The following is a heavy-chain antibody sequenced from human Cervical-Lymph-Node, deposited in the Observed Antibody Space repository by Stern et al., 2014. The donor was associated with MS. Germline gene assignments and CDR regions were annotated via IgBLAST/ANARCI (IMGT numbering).Heavy chain of an antibody. Sequence: HITLKESGPTLVKPTQTLPLTCTFSGFSHRTSGVGVGWIRQPPVQALQWLAHIYWDDNESYSPSLKTRLTITKDASKNQVVLTMADMNPGDTGTYYCAHSGFRVPAAPGSFAFWGQGTVVTVSS. CDR2: IYWDDNE. D-gene: IGHD2-2*01. V-gene: IGHV2-5*02. J-gene: IGHJ5*01. CDR3: AHSGFRVPAAPGSFAF. CDR1: GFSHRTSGVG.